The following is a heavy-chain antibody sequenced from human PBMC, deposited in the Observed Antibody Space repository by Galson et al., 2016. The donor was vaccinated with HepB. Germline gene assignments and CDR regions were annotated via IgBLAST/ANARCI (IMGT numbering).Heavy chain of an antibody. CDR1: GYTFSTYW. V-gene: IGHV5-51*01. D-gene: IGHD2-21*02. Sequence: QSGAEVKKPGESLKISCKGSGYTFSTYWIAWVRRMPGKGPEWMGMVFPTTSGTRYSPSLQGQVTISADKSTSTTYLQWSSLRASDTAMYYCARQTAEGSFDYWGQGTLVTVSS. CDR2: VFPTTSGT. CDR3: ARQTAEGSFDY. J-gene: IGHJ4*02.